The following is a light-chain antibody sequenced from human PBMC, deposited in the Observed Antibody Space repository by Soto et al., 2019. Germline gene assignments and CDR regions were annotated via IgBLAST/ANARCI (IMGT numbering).Light chain of an antibody. CDR3: QQRRNWFT. J-gene: IGKJ2*01. CDR2: DAS. V-gene: IGKV3-11*01. Sequence: EIVLTQSPATLSLSPGERATLSCRASQGVSSSLAWYQQKPGQAPRPLIYDASIRATGIPGRFSGSGSGTDFTLTISSLEPEDSAVYYCQQRRNWFTFGQGTKLEIK. CDR1: QGVSSS.